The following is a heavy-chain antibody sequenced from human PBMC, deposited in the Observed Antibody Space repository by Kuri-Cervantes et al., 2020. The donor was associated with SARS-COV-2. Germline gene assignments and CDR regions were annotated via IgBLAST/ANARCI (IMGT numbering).Heavy chain of an antibody. CDR2: ISWDGGST. CDR1: GFTFDDYA. CDR3: ARHLSHYCYYMDV. J-gene: IGHJ6*03. Sequence: GESLKISCAASGFTFDDYAMHWVRQAPGKGLEWVSLISWDGGSTYYADSVKGRFTISRDNAKNSLYLQMNSLRAEDTAVYYCARHLSHYCYYMDVWGKGTTVTVSS. V-gene: IGHV3-43D*03.